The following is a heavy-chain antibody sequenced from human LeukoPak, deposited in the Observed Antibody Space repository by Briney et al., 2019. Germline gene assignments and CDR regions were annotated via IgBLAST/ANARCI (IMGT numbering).Heavy chain of an antibody. CDR3: ARGPLGWYYFDY. Sequence: GGSLRLSCAASGFTFSSYSMNWVRQAPGKGLEWVSSISSSSSYIYYADSVKGRFTISRDNAKNSLYLQMNSLRAEDTAVYYCARGPLGWYYFDYWGQGTLVTVSS. J-gene: IGHJ4*02. V-gene: IGHV3-21*01. D-gene: IGHD7-27*01. CDR1: GFTFSSYS. CDR2: ISSSSSYI.